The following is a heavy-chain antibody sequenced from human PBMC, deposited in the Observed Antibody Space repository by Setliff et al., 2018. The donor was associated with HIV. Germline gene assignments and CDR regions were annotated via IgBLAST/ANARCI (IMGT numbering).Heavy chain of an antibody. CDR2: IYYTGNS. Sequence: PSETLSLTCTVSGDYIGSRAYYWAWIRQPPGKGLEWIATIYYTGNSYYNPSLQSRVSISVGTSNNQFSLKLHSVSTSDRGVYFCARLGESGYDFRGFFDFWGQGKLVTVSS. V-gene: IGHV4-39*01. J-gene: IGHJ4*02. D-gene: IGHD5-12*01. CDR3: ARLGESGYDFRGFFDF. CDR1: GDYIGSRAYY.